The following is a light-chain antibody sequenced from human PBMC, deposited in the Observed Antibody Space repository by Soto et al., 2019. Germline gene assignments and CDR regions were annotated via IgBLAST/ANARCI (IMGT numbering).Light chain of an antibody. CDR1: QNVSSY. Sequence: DLQMTQSPSSLSASVGDRVTIACRASQNVSSYLNWYQQRPGKAPKLLISETSTLESGVSSKFSGTGYGTDFTLTISSLQPEDFATYYCQQTFSIPRTFGPGTKVEI. CDR3: QQTFSIPRT. V-gene: IGKV1-39*01. CDR2: ETS. J-gene: IGKJ1*01.